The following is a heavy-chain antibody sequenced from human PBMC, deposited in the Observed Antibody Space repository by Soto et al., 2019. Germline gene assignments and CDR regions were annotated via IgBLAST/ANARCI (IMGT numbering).Heavy chain of an antibody. V-gene: IGHV1-18*01. CDR1: GYTFTSYG. CDR3: ARTSNYYDSSGYPGI. J-gene: IGHJ4*02. Sequence: QVQLVQSGAEVKKPRASVKVSCKASGYTFTSYGISWVRQAPGQGLEWMGWISAYNGNTNYAQKLQGRVTMTTDTSTSTAYMELRSLRSDDTAVYYCARTSNYYDSSGYPGIWGQGTLVTVSS. CDR2: ISAYNGNT. D-gene: IGHD3-22*01.